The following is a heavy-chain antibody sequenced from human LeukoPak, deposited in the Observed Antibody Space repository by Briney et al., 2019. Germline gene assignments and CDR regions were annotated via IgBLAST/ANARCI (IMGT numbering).Heavy chain of an antibody. D-gene: IGHD3-10*01. CDR2: ISSSGSTI. CDR1: GFTFSSYE. V-gene: IGHV3-48*03. Sequence: AGGSLRLSCAASGFTFSSYEMNWVRQAPGKGLEWVSYISSSGSTIYYADSVKGRFTISRDNAKNSLYLQMNSLRAEDTAVYYCARGALWPRDYDAFDIWGQGTMVTVSS. CDR3: ARGALWPRDYDAFDI. J-gene: IGHJ3*02.